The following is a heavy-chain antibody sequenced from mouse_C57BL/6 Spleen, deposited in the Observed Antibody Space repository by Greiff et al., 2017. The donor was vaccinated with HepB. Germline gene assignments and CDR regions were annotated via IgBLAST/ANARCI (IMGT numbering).Heavy chain of an antibody. D-gene: IGHD2-10*02. Sequence: EVQLQQSGPVLVKPGASVKMSCKASGYTFTDYYMNWVKQSHGKSLEWIGVINPYNGGTSYNQKFKGKATLTVDKSSSTAYMELNSLTSEDSAVYYCARRRYGNPYAMDYWGQGTSGTVSS. CDR3: ARRRYGNPYAMDY. J-gene: IGHJ4*01. CDR2: INPYNGGT. V-gene: IGHV1-19*01. CDR1: GYTFTDYY.